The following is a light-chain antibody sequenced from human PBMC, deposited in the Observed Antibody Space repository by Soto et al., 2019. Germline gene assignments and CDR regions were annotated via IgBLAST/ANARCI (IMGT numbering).Light chain of an antibody. Sequence: QSVLTQPPSVSGAPGQRVTISCTGSSSNIGRGYDVHWYQQFPGSAPRLLLSGDSNRPSGVPDRFSGSRSGTSASLAITGLQAEDEADYYCQTFDSSLIISWVFGGGTKVTVL. J-gene: IGLJ3*02. CDR2: GDS. V-gene: IGLV1-40*01. CDR1: SSNIGRGYD. CDR3: QTFDSSLIISWV.